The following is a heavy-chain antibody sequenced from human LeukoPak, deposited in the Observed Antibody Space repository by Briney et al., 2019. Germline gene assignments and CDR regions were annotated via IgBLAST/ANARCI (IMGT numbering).Heavy chain of an antibody. D-gene: IGHD4-17*01. CDR3: ASATYGEMVY. Sequence: PSETLSLTCAVYGGSFSGYYWSWIRQPSGKGLEWIGEINHSGSTNYNPSLKSRVTISVDTSKNQFSLKLSSVTAADTAVYYCASATYGEMVYWGQGTLVTVSS. V-gene: IGHV4-34*01. CDR2: INHSGST. CDR1: GGSFSGYY. J-gene: IGHJ4*02.